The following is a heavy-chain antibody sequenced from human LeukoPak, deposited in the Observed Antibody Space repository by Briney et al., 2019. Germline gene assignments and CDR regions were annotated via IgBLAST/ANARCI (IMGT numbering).Heavy chain of an antibody. J-gene: IGHJ4*02. CDR2: IYYSGST. V-gene: IGHV4-39*07. CDR1: GGSISSSSYY. D-gene: IGHD6-19*01. CDR3: ARDKTSSGWPGYYFDY. Sequence: PSETLSLTCTVSGGSISSSSYYWGWIRQPPGKGLEWIGSIYYSGSTYYNPSLKSRVTISVDTSKNQFSLKLSSVTAADTAVYYCARDKTSSGWPGYYFDYWGQGTLVTVSS.